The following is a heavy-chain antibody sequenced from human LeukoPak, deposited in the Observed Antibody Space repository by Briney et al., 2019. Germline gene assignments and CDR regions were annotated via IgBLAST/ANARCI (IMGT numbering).Heavy chain of an antibody. D-gene: IGHD2/OR15-2a*01. Sequence: GGSLRLSCAASGFTVSSNYMSWVRQAPGKGLEWVSSIYNGGSTYYADSVKGRFTISRDNSKNTVYLQMSNLRVEDTAVYYCVSFYETYWGRGTLVTVSS. J-gene: IGHJ4*02. CDR2: IYNGGST. V-gene: IGHV3-66*01. CDR3: VSFYETY. CDR1: GFTVSSNY.